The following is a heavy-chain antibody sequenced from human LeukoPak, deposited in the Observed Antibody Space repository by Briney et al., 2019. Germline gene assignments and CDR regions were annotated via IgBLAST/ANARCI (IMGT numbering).Heavy chain of an antibody. CDR1: GGSFSGYY. CDR2: INHSGST. J-gene: IGHJ4*02. V-gene: IGHV4-34*01. CDR3: ARRSPYSSSLVY. Sequence: SETLSLTCAVYGGSFSGYYWSWIRQPPGKGLEWIGEINHSGSTNCNPSLKSRVTVSVDTSKNQFSLKLSSVTAADTAVYYCARRSPYSSSLVYWGQGTLVTVSS. D-gene: IGHD6-13*01.